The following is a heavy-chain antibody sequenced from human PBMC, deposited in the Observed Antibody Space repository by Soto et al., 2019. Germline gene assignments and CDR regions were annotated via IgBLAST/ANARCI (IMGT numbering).Heavy chain of an antibody. CDR2: INTNTGNP. V-gene: IGHV7-4-1*01. D-gene: IGHD6-6*01. CDR1: GYTFTSYA. CDR3: ARAEYSSPFLGYGMDV. Sequence: WASVKVSCKASGYTFTSYAMNWVRQAPGQGLEWMGWINTNTGNPTYAQGFTGRFVFSLDTSVSTAYLQICSLKAEDTAVYYCARAEYSSPFLGYGMDVWGQGTTVTVSS. J-gene: IGHJ6*02.